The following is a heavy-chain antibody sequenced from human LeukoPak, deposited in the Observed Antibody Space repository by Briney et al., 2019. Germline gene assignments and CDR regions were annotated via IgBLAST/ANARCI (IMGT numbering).Heavy chain of an antibody. J-gene: IGHJ4*01. V-gene: IGHV4-4*02. CDR3: ASRYNWNHFDY. CDR2: IWHSGYT. Sequence: PSETLSLTCAVSGGSISKTNWWSWVRQSPGTGLEWIGEIWHSGYTNYNPSLKSRVTISVDTSKNQFSLRLTSVTAADTAIYYCASRYNWNHFDYWGHGTLVTVSS. CDR1: GGSISKTNW. D-gene: IGHD1-20*01.